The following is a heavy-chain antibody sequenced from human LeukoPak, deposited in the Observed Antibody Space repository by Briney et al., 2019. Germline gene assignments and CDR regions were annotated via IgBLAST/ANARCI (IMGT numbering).Heavy chain of an antibody. CDR3: ARGAGFAEALPEY. Sequence: GASVKVSCRASGYTFTNYGISWVRQAPGQGLEWMGWINAGHGNTKYSQKFQGRVTITRDTSATTAYMELSSLRSEDTAVYYCARGAGFAEALPEYWGQGTLLTVSS. J-gene: IGHJ4*02. CDR2: INAGHGNT. CDR1: GYTFTNYG. D-gene: IGHD6-19*01. V-gene: IGHV1-3*01.